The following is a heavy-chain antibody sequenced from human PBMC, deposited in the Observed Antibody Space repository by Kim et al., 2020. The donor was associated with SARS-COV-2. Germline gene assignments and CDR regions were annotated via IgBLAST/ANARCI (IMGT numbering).Heavy chain of an antibody. CDR3: VKGAWRDY. CDR2: IMGSDGTT. V-gene: IGHV3-23*01. Sequence: GGSLRLSCAASGFTFSTFDMSWVRQVPGKGLEWVSVIMGSDGTTYYADSVKGRFTISRDNSKNTLYLQMNTVSAEDTALYYCVKGAWRDYCGQETLVTVPS. CDR1: GFTFSTFD. J-gene: IGHJ4*02.